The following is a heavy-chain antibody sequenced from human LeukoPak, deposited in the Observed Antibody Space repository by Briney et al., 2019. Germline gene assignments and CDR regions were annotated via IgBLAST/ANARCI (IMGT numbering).Heavy chain of an antibody. D-gene: IGHD3-10*01. CDR1: GFTFSSYS. V-gene: IGHV3-48*01. Sequence: GGSLRLSCAASGFTFSSYSMNWVRQAPGKGLEWVSYISSSSSTIYYADSVEGRFTISRDNAKNSLYLQMNSLRAEDTAVYYCARERITMVRGVTNAFDIWGQGTMVTVSS. J-gene: IGHJ3*02. CDR2: ISSSSSTI. CDR3: ARERITMVRGVTNAFDI.